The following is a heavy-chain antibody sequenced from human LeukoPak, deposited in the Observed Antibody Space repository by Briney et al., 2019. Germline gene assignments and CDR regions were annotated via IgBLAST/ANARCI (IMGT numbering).Heavy chain of an antibody. CDR1: GFTFSSYT. CDR3: AKGAVVVVALFDY. CDR2: VSASSDI. Sequence: GGSLRLSCAASGFTFSSYTMNWVRQAPGKGLQWVSTVSASSDIHYSDSVKGRFTISRDNARNSLYLQMNSLRDEDTAVYYCAKGAVVVVALFDYWGQGTLVTVSS. D-gene: IGHD2-15*01. V-gene: IGHV3-48*02. J-gene: IGHJ4*02.